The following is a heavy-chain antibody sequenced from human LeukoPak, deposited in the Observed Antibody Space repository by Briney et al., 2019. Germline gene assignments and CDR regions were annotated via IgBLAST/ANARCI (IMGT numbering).Heavy chain of an antibody. CDR1: GFTFSSYE. D-gene: IGHD4-11*01. CDR3: AKDRGWATVTTYDY. J-gene: IGHJ4*02. V-gene: IGHV3-48*03. CDR2: ISSSGSTI. Sequence: PGGSLRLSCAASGFTFSSYEMNWVRQAPGKGLEWVSYISSSGSTIYYADSVKGRFTISRDNSKNTLYLQMNSLRADDTAVYYCAKDRGWATVTTYDYWGQGTLVTVSS.